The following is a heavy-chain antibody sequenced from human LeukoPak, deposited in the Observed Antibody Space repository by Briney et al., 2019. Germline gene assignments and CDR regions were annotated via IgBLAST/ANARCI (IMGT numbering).Heavy chain of an antibody. CDR3: ARDPEHGGYYYYYYMDV. CDR2: ISSSSSYI. Sequence: GGSLRLSCAASGFTFSTYSMNWVRQAPGKGLEWVSSISSSSSYIYYADSVKGRFTISRDNAKNSLYLQMSSLRAEDTAVYYCARDPEHGGYYYYYYMDVWGKGTTVTVSS. D-gene: IGHD4-17*01. CDR1: GFTFSTYS. J-gene: IGHJ6*03. V-gene: IGHV3-21*06.